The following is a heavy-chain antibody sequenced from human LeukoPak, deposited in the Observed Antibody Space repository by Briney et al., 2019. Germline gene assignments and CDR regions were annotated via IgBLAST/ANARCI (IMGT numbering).Heavy chain of an antibody. J-gene: IGHJ4*02. CDR1: GFTFSDYY. CDR3: ARDRPYYYDSSGYFDY. D-gene: IGHD3-22*01. CDR2: ISSSGSTI. V-gene: IGHV3-11*01. Sequence: GGSLRLSCAASGFTFSDYYMSWIRQAPGKGLEWVSYISSSGSTIYYADSVKGRFTISRDNAKNSLYLQMNSLRAEDTAVYYCARDRPYYYDSSGYFDYWGQGTLVTVTS.